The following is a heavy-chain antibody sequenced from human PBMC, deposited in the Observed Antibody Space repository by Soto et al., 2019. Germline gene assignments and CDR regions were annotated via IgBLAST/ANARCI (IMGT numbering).Heavy chain of an antibody. D-gene: IGHD3-3*01. CDR2: ISAHNGNT. CDR1: GYTFTNFG. CDR3: ARDTQPGGYYVYYYYGRDV. J-gene: IGHJ6*04. Sequence: ASVKVSCKASGYTFTNFGISWVRQAPGQGLEWMGWISAHNGNTNYAQNFQGRVTMTTDTSTSTAYMELRSLRSDDTAVYYCARDTQPGGYYVYYYYGRDVWGKGTTVTV. V-gene: IGHV1-18*01.